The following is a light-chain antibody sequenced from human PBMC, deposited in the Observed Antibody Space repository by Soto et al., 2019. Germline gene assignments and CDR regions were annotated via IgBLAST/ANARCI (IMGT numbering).Light chain of an antibody. V-gene: IGLV2-14*01. Sequence: QSVLTQPASVSGSPGQSITISCTGTSSDIGAYNFVSWYQQYPGKAPKLLIFEAYSRPAEISSRFSGSKSGNTASLTISGLQAEDEADYYCTSYTTTNTPVVFGGGTQLTVL. J-gene: IGLJ2*01. CDR2: EAY. CDR1: SSDIGAYNF. CDR3: TSYTTTNTPVV.